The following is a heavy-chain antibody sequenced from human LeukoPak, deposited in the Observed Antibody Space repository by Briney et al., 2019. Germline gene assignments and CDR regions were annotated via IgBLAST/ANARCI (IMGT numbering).Heavy chain of an antibody. V-gene: IGHV3-23*01. J-gene: IGHJ3*02. CDR1: GFTFSTYA. D-gene: IGHD3-10*01. CDR2: ISGGGGST. Sequence: GGSLRLSCAASGFTFSTYAMSWVRQAPGKGLEWVSTISGGGGSTYYADSVKGRFSISRDNSKNTLYLQMNSLRAEDAAVYYCAKVGFWFGELRSFDIWGQGTMVTVST. CDR3: AKVGFWFGELRSFDI.